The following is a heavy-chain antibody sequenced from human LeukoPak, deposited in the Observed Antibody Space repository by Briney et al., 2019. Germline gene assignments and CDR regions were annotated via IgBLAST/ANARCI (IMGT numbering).Heavy chain of an antibody. Sequence: PGGSLRLSCAASAFTFSSYGMHWVRQAPGKGLEWVAVISYDGSNKYYADSVKGRFTISRDNSKNTLYLQMNSLRAEDTAVYYCAKNLGYWGQGTLVTVSS. V-gene: IGHV3-30*18. CDR3: AKNLGY. J-gene: IGHJ4*02. CDR1: AFTFSSYG. CDR2: ISYDGSNK.